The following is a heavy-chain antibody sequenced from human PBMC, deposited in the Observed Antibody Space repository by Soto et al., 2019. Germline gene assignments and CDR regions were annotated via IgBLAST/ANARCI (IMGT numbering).Heavy chain of an antibody. CDR2: IIAFNGIT. CDR1: GYTFTSYG. Sequence: ASVKVSCKASGYTFTSYGISWVRQAPGQGLEWMGWIIAFNGITNYAQKLQGRVTITADTSTSTAYMELRSLRSEDTAVYSCANTAGYWIEGTRVTVA. J-gene: IGHJ4*02. D-gene: IGHD2-21*02. CDR3: ANTAGY. V-gene: IGHV1-18*01.